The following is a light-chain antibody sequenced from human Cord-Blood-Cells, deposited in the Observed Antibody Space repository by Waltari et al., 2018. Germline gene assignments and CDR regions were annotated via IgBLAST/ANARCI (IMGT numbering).Light chain of an antibody. CDR2: GAS. CDR3: QQYGSSPRT. J-gene: IGKJ1*01. CDR1: PSVSSSY. V-gene: IGKV3-20*01. Sequence: EIVLTQSPGTLSLSPGERATLSCRASPSVSSSYLAWYQQEPGQAPRLLIYGASSRATGIPDRFSGSGSGTDFTRTISRLEPEDFAVYYCQQYGSSPRTFGQGTKVEIK.